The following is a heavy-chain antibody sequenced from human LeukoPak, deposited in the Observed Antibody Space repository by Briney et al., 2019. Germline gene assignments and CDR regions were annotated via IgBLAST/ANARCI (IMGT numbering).Heavy chain of an antibody. CDR2: ISYHGSNK. CDR1: GFTFSSYG. J-gene: IGHJ4*02. D-gene: IGHD3-16*01. V-gene: IGHV3-30*03. Sequence: GRSLRLSCAASGFTFSSYGMYWVRQAPGKGLEWVAVISYHGSNKYYADSVKGRFTISRDNSKNTLYLQMNSLRGEDTAVYYCARDVAAPGGVYFDYWGQGTLVTVSS. CDR3: ARDVAAPGGVYFDY.